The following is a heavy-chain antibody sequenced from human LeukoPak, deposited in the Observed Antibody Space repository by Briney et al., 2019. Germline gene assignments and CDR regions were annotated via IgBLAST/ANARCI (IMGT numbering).Heavy chain of an antibody. CDR1: GGSISSHY. V-gene: IGHV4-59*11. CDR3: ARDPGWFDP. CDR2: IYYSGST. Sequence: SETLSLTCTVSGGSISSHYWSWIRQPPGKGLEWIGYIYYSGSTNYNPSLKSRVTISVDTSKNQFSLKLSSVTAADTAVYYCARDPGWFDPWGQGTLVTVSS. J-gene: IGHJ5*02.